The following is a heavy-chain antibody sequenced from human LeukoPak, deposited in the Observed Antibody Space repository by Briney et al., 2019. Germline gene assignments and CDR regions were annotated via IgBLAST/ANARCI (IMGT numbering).Heavy chain of an antibody. CDR1: GGSISSNDYY. J-gene: IGHJ4*02. D-gene: IGHD6-6*01. CDR3: ARDSGSSPRFDY. Sequence: SETLSLTCTVSGGSISSNDYYWSWIRQPPGKGLEWIGYIYYTGSSNYNPSLKSRVTISVDTSKNQFSPKLSSVTAADTAVYYCARDSGSSPRFDYWGQGTLVTVSS. CDR2: IYYTGSS. V-gene: IGHV4-30-4*08.